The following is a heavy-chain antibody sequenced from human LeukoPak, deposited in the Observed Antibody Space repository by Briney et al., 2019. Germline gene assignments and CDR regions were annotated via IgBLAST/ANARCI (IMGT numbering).Heavy chain of an antibody. J-gene: IGHJ4*02. CDR3: ARIQPEYYFDY. Sequence: GGSLRLSCAASRFTFSSYSMNWVRQAPGKGLEWASSISSSSSYIYYADSVKGRFTISRDNAKNSLYLQMNSLRAEDTAVYYCARIQPEYYFDYWGQGTLVTVSS. CDR1: RFTFSSYS. CDR2: ISSSSSYI. V-gene: IGHV3-21*01. D-gene: IGHD5-18*01.